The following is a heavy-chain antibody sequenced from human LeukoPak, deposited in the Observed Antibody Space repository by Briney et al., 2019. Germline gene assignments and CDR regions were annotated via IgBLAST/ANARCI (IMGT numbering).Heavy chain of an antibody. V-gene: IGHV3-21*01. J-gene: IGHJ4*02. CDR2: ISSSSSDI. Sequence: PGGSLRLSCAASGFTFSTYRMNWVRQAPGKGLEWVSSISSSSSDIYYADSMKGRFTVSRDNAKNSLYLQMNSLRAEDTAVYYCASERYNWNYAFDYWGQGILVTVSS. D-gene: IGHD1-7*01. CDR3: ASERYNWNYAFDY. CDR1: GFTFSTYR.